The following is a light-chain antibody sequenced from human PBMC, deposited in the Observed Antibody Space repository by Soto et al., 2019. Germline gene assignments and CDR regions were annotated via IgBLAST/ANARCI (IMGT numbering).Light chain of an antibody. CDR3: QQYRSSLLT. J-gene: IGKJ4*01. Sequence: EFVLTQSPGTLSLSPGERATLSCRASQSVSKNLAWYQQKPGQAPRLLIYGASSRATGIPDSFIGSGSGTDFTLTISRLEPEDFAVYYCQQYRSSLLTFGGGTKVDIK. CDR1: QSVSKN. V-gene: IGKV3-20*01. CDR2: GAS.